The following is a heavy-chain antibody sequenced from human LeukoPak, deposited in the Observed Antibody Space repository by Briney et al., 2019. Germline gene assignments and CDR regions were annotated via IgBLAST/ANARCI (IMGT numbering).Heavy chain of an antibody. J-gene: IGHJ4*02. CDR1: GYTFTSYG. CDR3: ARVRWSGYYPYYFDY. CDR2: ISAYNGNT. D-gene: IGHD3-3*01. V-gene: IGHV1-18*01. Sequence: ASVKVSCKASGYTFTSYGISWVRQAPGQGLEWMGWISAYNGNTNYAQKLQGRVIMTTDTSTSTAYMELRSLRSDDTAVYYCARVRWSGYYPYYFDYWGQGTLVTVSS.